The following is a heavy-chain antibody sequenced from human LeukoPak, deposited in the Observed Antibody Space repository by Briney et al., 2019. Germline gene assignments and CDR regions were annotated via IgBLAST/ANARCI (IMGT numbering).Heavy chain of an antibody. CDR2: INHSGST. V-gene: IGHV4-34*01. J-gene: IGHJ6*04. D-gene: IGHD5-12*01. CDR3: ARGLATTNYYYYGMDV. CDR1: GGSFSGYY. Sequence: SETLSLTCAVYGGSFSGYYWSWIRQPPGKGLEWIGGINHSGSTNYNPSLKSRVTISVDTSKNQFSLKLSSVTAADTAVYYCARGLATTNYYYYGMDVWGKGTTVTVSS.